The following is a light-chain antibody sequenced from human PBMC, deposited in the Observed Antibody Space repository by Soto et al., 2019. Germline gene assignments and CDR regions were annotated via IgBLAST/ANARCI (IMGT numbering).Light chain of an antibody. J-gene: IGLJ1*01. CDR3: FSYTTSSAPYV. CDR2: DVS. Sequence: QSALTQPASVSGSPGQSITVSCTGTSSDVGGSDHVNWYQQHPGKAPKLMIFDVSNRPSGVSTRFSGSKSGNAASLTISGLQAEDEADYYCFSYTTSSAPYVFGTGTKLTVL. V-gene: IGLV2-14*03. CDR1: SSDVGGSDH.